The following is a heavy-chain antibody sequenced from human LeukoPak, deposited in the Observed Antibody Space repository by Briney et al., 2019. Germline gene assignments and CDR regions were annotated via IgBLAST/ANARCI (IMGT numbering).Heavy chain of an antibody. CDR2: IYPGDSDT. V-gene: IGHV5-51*01. CDR1: GYSFTSYW. CDR3: ARHKRVGWELNLERGFFDY. Sequence: GESLKISCKGSGYSFTSYWIGWVRQMPGKGLEWMGIIYPGDSDTRNSPSFQGQVTISADKSISTAYLQWSSLKASDTAMYYCARHKRVGWELNLERGFFDYWGQGTLVTVSS. D-gene: IGHD1-26*01. J-gene: IGHJ4*02.